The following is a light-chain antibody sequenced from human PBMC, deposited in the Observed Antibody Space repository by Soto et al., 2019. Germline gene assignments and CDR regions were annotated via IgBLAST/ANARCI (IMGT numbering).Light chain of an antibody. CDR2: AAS. V-gene: IGKV1-39*01. J-gene: IGKJ5*01. CDR1: QGLSSY. Sequence: DIQMTQSPSSVSASVGDRVTITCRASQGLSSYLAWYQQKPGKAPKLLIYAASNLQSGVPSRFSGSGSGTDFTLTISSLQPEDFATYYCQQSYSTPITFGQGTRLEIK. CDR3: QQSYSTPIT.